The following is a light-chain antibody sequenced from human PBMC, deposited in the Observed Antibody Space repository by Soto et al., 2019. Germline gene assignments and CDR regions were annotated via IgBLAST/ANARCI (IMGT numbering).Light chain of an antibody. V-gene: IGLV2-14*01. Sequence: QSVLTQPPSASGSPGQSITISCTGTSNDVGGFNYVSWYQQHPGKAPKLMIYDVRNRPSGVSNRFSGSKSGNTASLTISGLQPEDEADYYCSSYTSISTVVFGGGTKVTVL. CDR2: DVR. CDR1: SNDVGGFNY. CDR3: SSYTSISTVV. J-gene: IGLJ3*02.